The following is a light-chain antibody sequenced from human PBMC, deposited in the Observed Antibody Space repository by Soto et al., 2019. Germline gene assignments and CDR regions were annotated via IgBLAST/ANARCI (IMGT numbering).Light chain of an antibody. J-gene: IGKJ1*01. CDR1: KSVSNNY. CDR2: GAS. CDR3: QQYGSSGT. V-gene: IGKV3-20*01. Sequence: EIRVTQSPGPLSLSPGERATLSCRASKSVSNNYLACYQQKPGQAPRLLIYGASNRATGIPDRFSGSGSGTEFTLTISRLEPEDFAVYYCQQYGSSGTFGHGTKVDIK.